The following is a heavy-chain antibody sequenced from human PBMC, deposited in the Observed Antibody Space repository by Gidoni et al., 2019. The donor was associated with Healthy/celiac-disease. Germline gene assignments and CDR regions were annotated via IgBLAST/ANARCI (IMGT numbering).Heavy chain of an antibody. CDR3: QGAHWGSGALDI. V-gene: IGHV3-7*01. J-gene: IGHJ3*02. Sequence: EVQLVESGGGLVQRGGSLILSCASSGFTFSSYCLSWVRQAPGKVLELVANIKQDGSEKYYGDSVKGLFTISRENAKNSLYLKMKSMRAEDTAVYYCQGAHWGSGALDIWGQGTMVTVAS. CDR2: IKQDGSEK. CDR1: GFTFSSYC. D-gene: IGHD7-27*01.